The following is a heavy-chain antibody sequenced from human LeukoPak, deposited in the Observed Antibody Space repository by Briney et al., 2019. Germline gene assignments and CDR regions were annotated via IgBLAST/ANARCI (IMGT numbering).Heavy chain of an antibody. CDR1: GGSISSSSYY. CDR2: IYYSGST. V-gene: IGHV4-39*07. J-gene: IGHJ4*02. Sequence: PSETLSLTCTVSGGSISSSSYYWGWIRQPPGKGLEWIGSIYYSGSTYYNPSLKSRVTMSVDTSKNQFSLKLSSVTAADTAVYYCARAGDSSSKFDYWGQGTLVTVSS. D-gene: IGHD6-13*01. CDR3: ARAGDSSSKFDY.